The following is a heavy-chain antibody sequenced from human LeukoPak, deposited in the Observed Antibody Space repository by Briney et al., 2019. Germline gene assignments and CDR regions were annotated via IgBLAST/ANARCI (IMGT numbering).Heavy chain of an antibody. Sequence: GGSLRLSCAASGFTFSSYSMNWVRQAPGKGLEWVSYISSSSSTMYYADSVKGRFSISRDNAKNSLYLQMNSLRAEDTAVYYCAKRVGYSGSYNNWFDPWGQGTLVTVSS. CDR3: AKRVGYSGSYNNWFDP. CDR1: GFTFSSYS. D-gene: IGHD1-26*01. V-gene: IGHV3-48*01. J-gene: IGHJ5*02. CDR2: ISSSSSTM.